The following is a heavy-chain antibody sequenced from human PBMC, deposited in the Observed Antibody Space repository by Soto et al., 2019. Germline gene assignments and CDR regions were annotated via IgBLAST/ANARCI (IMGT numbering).Heavy chain of an antibody. J-gene: IGHJ2*01. CDR1: GFNFTYNA. Sequence: QEQLVESGGGVVRPGKSLRLSCEASGFNFTYNAMHWVRQAPGKGLEWVAVISFNGRKKFYARSVKGRFTISRDNSKNTLYLQINNLRPGDTAVYYCAREWLRRDYILTPSWNFNLWGQGTLVTAS. D-gene: IGHD3-9*01. V-gene: IGHV3-30*04. CDR2: ISFNGRKK. CDR3: AREWLRRDYILTPSWNFNL.